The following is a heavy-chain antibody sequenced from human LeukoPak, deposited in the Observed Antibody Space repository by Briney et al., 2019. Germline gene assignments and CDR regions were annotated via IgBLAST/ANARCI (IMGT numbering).Heavy chain of an antibody. CDR1: GYTFTSYD. CDR3: ARPLIAARPSVPNAFDI. J-gene: IGHJ3*02. Sequence: ASVKVSCKASGYTFTSYDINWVRQATGQGLEWMGWMNPNSGNTGYAQKFQGRVTITRNTSISTAYMELSSLRSEDTAVYYCARPLIAARPSVPNAFDIWGQGTMVTVSS. D-gene: IGHD6-6*01. V-gene: IGHV1-8*03. CDR2: MNPNSGNT.